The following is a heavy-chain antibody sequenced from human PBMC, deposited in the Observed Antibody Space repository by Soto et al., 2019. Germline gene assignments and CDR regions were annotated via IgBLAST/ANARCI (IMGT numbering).Heavy chain of an antibody. CDR1: GFTFSTYS. CDR2: ISSSGTYI. J-gene: IGHJ5*02. Sequence: GGSLRLSCAASGFTFSTYSMNWVRQAPGKGLEWVSSISSSGTYIYYADSLKGRFTISRDNAKNSLYLQMNSLRAEDTAVYYCARDRGTHSGTYSFWFDPWGQGTLVTVSS. CDR3: ARDRGTHSGTYSFWFDP. D-gene: IGHD1-26*01. V-gene: IGHV3-21*01.